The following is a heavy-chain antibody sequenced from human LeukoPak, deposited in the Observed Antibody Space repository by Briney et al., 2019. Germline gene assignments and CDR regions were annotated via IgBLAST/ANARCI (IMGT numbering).Heavy chain of an antibody. CDR2: IYTSGST. CDR1: GGSISSYY. V-gene: IGHV4-4*07. J-gene: IGHJ5*02. Sequence: SETLSLTCTVSGGSISSYYWSWIRQPAGKGLEWIGRIYTSGSTNYNPSLKSRVTISVDTSKNQFSLKLSSVTAADTAVYYCARDATAAGTFWFDPWGQGTLVTVSS. CDR3: ARDATAAGTFWFDP. D-gene: IGHD6-13*01.